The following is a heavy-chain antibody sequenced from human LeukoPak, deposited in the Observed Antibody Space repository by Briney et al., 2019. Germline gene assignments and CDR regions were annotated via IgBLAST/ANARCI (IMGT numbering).Heavy chain of an antibody. CDR1: GGSISSYY. V-gene: IGHV4-39*07. CDR3: ARVAGVAGTGGRSWFDP. Sequence: SETLSLTCTVSGGSISSYYWGWIRQPPGKGLEWIGSIYYSGSTYYNPSLKSRVTISVDTSKNQFSLKLSSVTAADTAVYYCARVAGVAGTGGRSWFDPWGQGTLVTVSS. J-gene: IGHJ5*02. CDR2: IYYSGST. D-gene: IGHD6-19*01.